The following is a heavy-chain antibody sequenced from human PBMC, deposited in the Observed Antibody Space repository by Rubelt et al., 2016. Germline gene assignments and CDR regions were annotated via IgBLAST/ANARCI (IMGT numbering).Heavy chain of an antibody. CDR3: ARDLGNGYQNPHGMDV. J-gene: IGHJ6*02. CDR2: VYYSGTT. CDR1: GGSISDNY. V-gene: IGHV4-59*01. D-gene: IGHD5-18*01. Sequence: QVQLQESGPGLVKPSETLSLTCTFSGGSISDNYWSWIRHLPGKGLEWIGCVYYSGTTIYNPSLKSRVSISVDTSTTQFSLGLRSVAAADTAVYFCARDLGNGYQNPHGMDVWGQGTTVTVSS.